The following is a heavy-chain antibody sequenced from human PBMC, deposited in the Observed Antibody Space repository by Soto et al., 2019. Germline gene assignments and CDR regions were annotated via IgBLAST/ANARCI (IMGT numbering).Heavy chain of an antibody. CDR2: VYHTGDT. Sequence: SETLSLTCGVSGGTVASSHWWSWVRQSPGGGLEWIGNVYHTGDTNFNPSLQSRVTISVDKSNNQFSLRLNSLTAADTAVYYCARGLRVPFDYWGQGTLVTVSS. V-gene: IGHV4-4*02. CDR3: ARGLRVPFDY. J-gene: IGHJ4*02. D-gene: IGHD1-1*01. CDR1: GGTVASSHW.